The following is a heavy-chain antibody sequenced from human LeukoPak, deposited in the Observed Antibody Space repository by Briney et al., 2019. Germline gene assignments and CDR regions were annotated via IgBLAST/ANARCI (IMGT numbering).Heavy chain of an antibody. J-gene: IGHJ5*02. Sequence: ASVKVSCKASGYTFSSYGVSWVRQAPGQGLEWVGWISAYNDNTNYAQQLQGKVTMTIDTSTSTAYMELRSLRSDDTAVYYCTRGVQLERRYYNWFDPWGQGTLVTVSS. CDR2: ISAYNDNT. V-gene: IGHV1-18*01. CDR1: GYTFSSYG. D-gene: IGHD1-1*01. CDR3: TRGVQLERRYYNWFDP.